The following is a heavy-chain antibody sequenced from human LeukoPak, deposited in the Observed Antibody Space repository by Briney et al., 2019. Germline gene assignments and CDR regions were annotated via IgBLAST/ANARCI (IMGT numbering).Heavy chain of an antibody. CDR3: TREYGYRFDH. CDR2: TYYRSKRYN. V-gene: IGHV6-1*01. J-gene: IGHJ4*02. D-gene: IGHD5-18*01. Sequence: SQTLSLTCAISGDGVSSDSAAWNWIRQSPSRGLQWLGRTYYRSKRYNDYAVSVKSRITINPDTSKNLVSLQLNSVTPEDTAVYYCTREYGYRFDHWGQGTPVTVSS. CDR1: GDGVSSDSAA.